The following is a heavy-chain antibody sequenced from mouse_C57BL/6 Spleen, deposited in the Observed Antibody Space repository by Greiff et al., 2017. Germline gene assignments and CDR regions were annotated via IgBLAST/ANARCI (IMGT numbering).Heavy chain of an antibody. CDR3: ARYYLGDY. V-gene: IGHV3-6*01. Sequence: ESGPGLVKPSQSLSLTCSVTGYSITSGYYWNWIRQFPGNKLEWMGYISYDGSNNYNPSLKNRISITRDTSKNQFFLKLNSVTTEDTATYYCARYYLGDYWGQGTSVTVSS. CDR1: GYSITSGYY. D-gene: IGHD5-5*01. CDR2: ISYDGSN. J-gene: IGHJ4*01.